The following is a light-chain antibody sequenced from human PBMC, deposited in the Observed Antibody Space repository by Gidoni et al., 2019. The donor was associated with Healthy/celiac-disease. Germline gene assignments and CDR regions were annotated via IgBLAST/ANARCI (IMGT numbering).Light chain of an antibody. CDR3: QQRSNWPPRLT. Sequence: ASPSLSPGERSTLPCRARQSVRSYTAWYQQSPGQAPRLLIYDASNRATGIPARFSGSGSGTDITLTISSLEPEDFAVYYCQQRSNWPPRLTFXGXTKVEIK. J-gene: IGKJ4*01. CDR2: DAS. CDR1: QSVRSY. V-gene: IGKV3-11*01.